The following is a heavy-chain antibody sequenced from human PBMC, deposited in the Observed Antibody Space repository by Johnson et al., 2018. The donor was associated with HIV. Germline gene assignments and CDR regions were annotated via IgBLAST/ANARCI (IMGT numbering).Heavy chain of an antibody. CDR3: AKGRWEATTYDDAFDI. V-gene: IGHV3-30*04. CDR1: AFTFSSYA. D-gene: IGHD1-26*01. J-gene: IGHJ3*02. CDR2: ISYDASNK. Sequence: QVQLVESGGGVVQPGRSLRLSCAASAFTFSSYAMHWVRQAPGKGLEWVAVISYDASNKYYADSVKGRFTISRDNSKNTLYLQMNSLRAEDTAVYYCAKGRWEATTYDDAFDIWGQGTMVTVSS.